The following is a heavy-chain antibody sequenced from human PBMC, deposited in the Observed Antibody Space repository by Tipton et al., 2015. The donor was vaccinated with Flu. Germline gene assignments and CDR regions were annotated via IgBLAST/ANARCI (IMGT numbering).Heavy chain of an antibody. Sequence: TLSLTCTVSGGSITSYYWSWIRQPPGKGLEWIGYIYYSGSTNYNPSPKSRVTISVDTSKNQFSLKLSSVTAADTAVYYCARSSRGWYRAMFDWGQGTLVTVSS. CDR2: IYYSGST. CDR1: GGSITSYY. J-gene: IGHJ4*02. CDR3: ARSSRGWYRAMFD. V-gene: IGHV4-59*08. D-gene: IGHD6-19*01.